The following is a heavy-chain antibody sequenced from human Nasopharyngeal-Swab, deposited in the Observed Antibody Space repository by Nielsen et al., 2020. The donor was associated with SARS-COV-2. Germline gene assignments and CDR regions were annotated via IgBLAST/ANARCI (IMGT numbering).Heavy chain of an antibody. Sequence: GESLKISCAASGFTFSSYWMSWVRQAPGKGLEWVANIKQDGSEKYYVDSVKGRFTISRDNAKNSLYLQMNSLRAEDTAVYYCAKWDGAGFGFWGQGTLVTVSS. J-gene: IGHJ4*02. CDR1: GFTFSSYW. D-gene: IGHD6-19*01. CDR3: AKWDGAGFGF. V-gene: IGHV3-7*01. CDR2: IKQDGSEK.